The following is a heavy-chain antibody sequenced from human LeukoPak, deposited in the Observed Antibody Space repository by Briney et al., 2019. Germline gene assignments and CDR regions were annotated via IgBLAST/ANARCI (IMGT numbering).Heavy chain of an antibody. CDR2: IWYDGSNK. J-gene: IGHJ4*02. V-gene: IGHV3-33*01. D-gene: IGHD3-9*01. CDR3: ARGNVVLRYFDWLFHY. Sequence: PGGSLRLSCAASGFTFRSYGMCWVRQAPGKGLEWVAVIWYDGSNKYYADSVKGRFTISRDNSKNTLYLQMNSLRAEDTAVYYCARGNVVLRYFDWLFHYWGQGTLVTVSS. CDR1: GFTFRSYG.